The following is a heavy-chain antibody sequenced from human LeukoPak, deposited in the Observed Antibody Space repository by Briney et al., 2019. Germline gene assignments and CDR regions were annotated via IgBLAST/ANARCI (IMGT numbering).Heavy chain of an antibody. J-gene: IGHJ5*02. D-gene: IGHD5-18*01. V-gene: IGHV3-23*01. CDR2: ISGSGGST. Sequence: PGGSLRLSCAASGFTFSSYAMSWVRQAPGKGLEWVSAISGSGGSTYYADSVKGRFTISRDNSKNTLYLRMNSLRAEDTAVYYCAKAPGYSYGYNWFDPWGQGTLVTVSS. CDR1: GFTFSSYA. CDR3: AKAPGYSYGYNWFDP.